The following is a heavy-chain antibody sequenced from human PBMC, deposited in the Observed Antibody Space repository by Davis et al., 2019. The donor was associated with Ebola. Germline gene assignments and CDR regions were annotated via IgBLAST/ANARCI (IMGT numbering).Heavy chain of an antibody. Sequence: PSETLSLTCAVSGGSISSTNWWSWVRQPPGKGLEWIAEIYHSGLTNYNPSLRSRVTISVDKSKNHFSLNLTSVTAADTAVYYCARDRIEVRGTYYWYFDLWGRGTLVTVSS. CDR3: ARDRIEVRGTYYWYFDL. D-gene: IGHD1-1*01. CDR2: IYHSGLT. CDR1: GGSISSTNW. J-gene: IGHJ2*01. V-gene: IGHV4-4*02.